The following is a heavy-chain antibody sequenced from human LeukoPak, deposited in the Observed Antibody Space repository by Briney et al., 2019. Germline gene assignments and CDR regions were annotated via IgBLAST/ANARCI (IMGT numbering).Heavy chain of an antibody. CDR3: AKGRFTQGCDI. J-gene: IGHJ3*02. CDR1: GGSISSSSYY. V-gene: IGHV4-39*07. Sequence: SETLSLTCTVSGGSISSSSYYWGWIRQPPGKGLEWIGSIYYSGSTYYNPSLKSRVTISVDTSKNQFSLKLTSVTAADTAVYYCAKGRFTQGCDIWGQGTMVTVSS. D-gene: IGHD3-3*01. CDR2: IYYSGST.